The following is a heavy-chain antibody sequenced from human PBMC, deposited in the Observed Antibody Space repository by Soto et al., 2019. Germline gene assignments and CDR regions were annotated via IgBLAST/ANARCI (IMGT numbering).Heavy chain of an antibody. CDR3: ARGRVVVVAATSGNWFDP. V-gene: IGHV4-34*01. Sequence: SETLSLTCAVYGGSFSGYYWSWIRQPPGKGLEWIGEINHSGSTNYNPSLKSRVTISVDTSKNQLSLKLSSVTAADTAVYYCARGRVVVVAATSGNWFDPWGQGTLVTVSS. D-gene: IGHD2-15*01. J-gene: IGHJ5*02. CDR1: GGSFSGYY. CDR2: INHSGST.